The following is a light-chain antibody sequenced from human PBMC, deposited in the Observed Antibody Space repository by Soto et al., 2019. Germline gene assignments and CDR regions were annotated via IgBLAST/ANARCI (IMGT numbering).Light chain of an antibody. CDR1: SGHSSYS. Sequence: QLVLTQSPSASASLGASVKLTCTLSSGHSSYSIAWHQQHPEKGPRYLMKVGGDGNHIKGDGIPDRFSGSSSGAERYLTISSLQSEDEADYYCQTWGTGYWVFGGGTKVTVL. J-gene: IGLJ3*02. V-gene: IGLV4-69*01. CDR3: QTWGTGYWV. CDR2: VGGDGNH.